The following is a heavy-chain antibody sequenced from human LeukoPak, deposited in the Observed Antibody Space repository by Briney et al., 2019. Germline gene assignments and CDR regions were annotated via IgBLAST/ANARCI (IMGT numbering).Heavy chain of an antibody. CDR2: ISGSGGST. Sequence: GGSLRLSCAASGFTFSSYAMSWVRQAPGKGLEWVSAISGSGGSTYYAGSVKGRFTISRDNSKNTLYLQMNSLRAEDTAVYYCAKPGDCGGDCQLDAFDIWGQGTMVTVSS. V-gene: IGHV3-23*01. CDR1: GFTFSSYA. J-gene: IGHJ3*02. CDR3: AKPGDCGGDCQLDAFDI. D-gene: IGHD2-21*01.